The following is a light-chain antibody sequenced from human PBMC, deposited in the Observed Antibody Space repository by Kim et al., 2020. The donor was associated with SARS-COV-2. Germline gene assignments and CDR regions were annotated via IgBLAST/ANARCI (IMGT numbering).Light chain of an antibody. Sequence: SYELRQSPSVSVSPGQTARITCSGDALATQYVYWYQQKPGQAPVLVIYKDRQRPSGIPERFSGSRSGTIGTLTVGGVQAEDEADYYCQSADSSGRVFGGGTQLTVL. CDR2: KDR. J-gene: IGLJ3*02. CDR3: QSADSSGRV. CDR1: ALATQY. V-gene: IGLV3-25*03.